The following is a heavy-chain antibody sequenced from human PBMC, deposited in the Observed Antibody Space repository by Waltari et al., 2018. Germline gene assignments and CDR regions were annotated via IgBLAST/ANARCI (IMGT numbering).Heavy chain of an antibody. Sequence: QVQLVQSGAEVKKPGSSVKVSCKASGGTFSSYAISWVRQAPGQGLEWMGGSIPNLGIANYAQKFQGRVTITADESTSTAYMELSSLGSEDTAVYYCARDLGVMATTPFDYWGQGTLVTVSS. CDR3: ARDLGVMATTPFDY. D-gene: IGHD2-21*01. J-gene: IGHJ4*02. CDR2: SIPNLGIA. V-gene: IGHV1-69*04. CDR1: GGTFSSYA.